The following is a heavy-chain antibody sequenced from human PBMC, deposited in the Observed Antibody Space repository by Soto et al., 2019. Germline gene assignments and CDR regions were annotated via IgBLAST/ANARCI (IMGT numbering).Heavy chain of an antibody. D-gene: IGHD1-26*01. Sequence: GGSLRLSCAASEFTFSNFGMHWVRQAPGKGLEWVAVISYDGGDKYSADSVKGRFTISRDNSKNTLFLQMNSLRAEDTAVYHCAKNQGVELVPLATVDWFDPWGQGSVVTVSS. CDR1: EFTFSNFG. V-gene: IGHV3-30*18. CDR2: ISYDGGDK. J-gene: IGHJ5*02. CDR3: AKNQGVELVPLATVDWFDP.